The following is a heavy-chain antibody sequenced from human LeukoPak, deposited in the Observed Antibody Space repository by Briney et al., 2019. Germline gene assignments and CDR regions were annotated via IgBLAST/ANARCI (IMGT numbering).Heavy chain of an antibody. J-gene: IGHJ4*02. CDR1: GGSFSGYY. V-gene: IGHV4-34*01. D-gene: IGHD6-6*01. Sequence: SETLSLACAVYGGSFSGYYWSWIRQPPGKGLEWIGEINHSGSTNHNPSLKSRVTISVDTSKNQFSLKLSSVTAADTAVYYCARAREQLGEFDYWGQGTLVTVSS. CDR2: INHSGST. CDR3: ARAREQLGEFDY.